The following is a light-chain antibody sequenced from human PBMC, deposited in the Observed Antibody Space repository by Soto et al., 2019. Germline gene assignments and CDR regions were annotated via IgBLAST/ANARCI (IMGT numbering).Light chain of an antibody. J-gene: IGKJ2*01. V-gene: IGKV3-20*01. CDR3: QQYGSSPPDT. CDR2: GAS. CDR1: QSVSSSY. Sequence: EIVLTQSPGTLSLSPGERATLSCRASQSVSSSYLAWYQQKPGQAPRLLIYGASSRATGIPDRFSGSGSGKYFTLTISRLEPEDFALYYCQQYGSSPPDTFGYVTKRDIK.